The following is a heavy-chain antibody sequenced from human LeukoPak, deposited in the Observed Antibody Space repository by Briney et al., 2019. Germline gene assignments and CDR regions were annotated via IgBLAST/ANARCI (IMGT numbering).Heavy chain of an antibody. Sequence: PSETLSLTCTVSGGSMSDYYWTWIRQPPGKGLEWIGYIYSTGSTNYNPSLKSRVTISSDTSKNQFSLKLSSVTAADTALHYCARDYTMTHSFDVWGQGTLVTVSS. CDR1: GGSMSDYY. CDR3: ARDYTMTHSFDV. J-gene: IGHJ3*01. V-gene: IGHV4-59*01. D-gene: IGHD3-22*01. CDR2: IYSTGST.